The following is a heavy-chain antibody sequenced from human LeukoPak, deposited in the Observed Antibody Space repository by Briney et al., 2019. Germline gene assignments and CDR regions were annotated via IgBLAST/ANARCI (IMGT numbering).Heavy chain of an antibody. D-gene: IGHD5-18*01. CDR2: ISYDGSNK. J-gene: IGHJ6*03. CDR1: GFTFSSYA. CDR3: ARESAQLWSYYYYYYMDV. Sequence: GGSLRLSCAASGFTFSSYAMHWVRQAPGKGLEWVAVISYDGSNKYYADSVKGRFTISRDNAKNSLYLQMNSLRAEDTAVYYCARESAQLWSYYYYYYMDVWGKGTTVTVSS. V-gene: IGHV3-30*04.